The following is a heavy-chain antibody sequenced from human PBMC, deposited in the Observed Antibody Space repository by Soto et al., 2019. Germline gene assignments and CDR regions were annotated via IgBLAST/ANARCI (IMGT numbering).Heavy chain of an antibody. Sequence: QVHLVQSGAEVKKPGASVKVSCKGSGYGFTTYGITWVRQAPGQGLEWMAWISAHNGNTNYAQKLQGRVTVTRDTSTSTANMELRSLRSDDTGVYYCARGRDGDYWGQGALVTVSS. V-gene: IGHV1-18*01. CDR2: ISAHNGNT. J-gene: IGHJ4*02. D-gene: IGHD6-6*01. CDR3: ARGRDGDY. CDR1: GYGFTTYG.